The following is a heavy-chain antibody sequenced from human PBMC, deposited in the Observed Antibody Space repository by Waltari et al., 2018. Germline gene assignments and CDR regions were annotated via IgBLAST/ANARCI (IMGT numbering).Heavy chain of an antibody. CDR2: SNSDGSST. J-gene: IGHJ3*02. CDR3: ARVREWLTPRCDAFDI. D-gene: IGHD3-3*01. Sequence: EVQLVESGGGLVQPGGSLRLSCAAYGFTFRRYCWHWVRQAPGKGLVWVSLSNSDGSSTSYADSVKGRLTISRDNAKNTLYPQMNSLRAEDTAVYYCARVREWLTPRCDAFDIWGQGTMVTVSS. V-gene: IGHV3-74*01. CDR1: GFTFRRYC.